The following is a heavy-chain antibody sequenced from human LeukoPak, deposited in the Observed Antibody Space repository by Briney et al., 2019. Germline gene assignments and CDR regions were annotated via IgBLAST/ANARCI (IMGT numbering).Heavy chain of an antibody. CDR1: GYPFTSYY. CDR3: ARDGLSYTNPNNWFDP. D-gene: IGHD2-2*02. J-gene: IGHJ5*02. Sequence: GASVKVSCKASGYPFTSYYINWVRQAPGQGLEWMGWISVYNGDTNYAQNFRGRVTMTTDTSTDTAYMELRSLRYDDTAVYYCARDGLSYTNPNNWFDPWGQGTLVTVSS. V-gene: IGHV1-18*01. CDR2: ISVYNGDT.